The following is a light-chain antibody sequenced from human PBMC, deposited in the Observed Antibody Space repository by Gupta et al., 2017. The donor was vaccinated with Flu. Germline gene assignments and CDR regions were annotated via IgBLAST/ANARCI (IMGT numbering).Light chain of an antibody. CDR2: GAS. J-gene: IGKJ3*01. Sequence: DIQLTQSPSFVSASVGDRVSITCRASQGISNYLAWYQEKPGKAPKLLIYGASTLQSGVPSRFSGSGSGAEFTLTISSLQPEDFATYSCQQLSGYPFTFGHGTKVDIK. CDR1: QGISNY. V-gene: IGKV1-9*01. CDR3: QQLSGYPFT.